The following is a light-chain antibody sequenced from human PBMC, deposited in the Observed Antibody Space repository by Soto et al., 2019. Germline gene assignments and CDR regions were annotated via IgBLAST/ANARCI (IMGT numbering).Light chain of an antibody. V-gene: IGLV2-14*01. CDR3: SSYTSSGTI. J-gene: IGLJ2*01. CDR1: SSDVGGYNY. Sequence: QSVLTQPASVSGSPGQSITISCTGTSSDVGGYNYVSWYQHHPGKAPKLMIYEVSNRPSGVSNRFSGSKSGNTASLTISGLQAEDEADYHCSSYTSSGTIFGGGTKLTVL. CDR2: EVS.